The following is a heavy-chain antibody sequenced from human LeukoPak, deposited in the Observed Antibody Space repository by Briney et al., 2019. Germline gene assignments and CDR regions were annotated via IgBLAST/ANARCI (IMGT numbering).Heavy chain of an antibody. Sequence: GGSLRLSCAASGNYWMHWVRQVPGKGLVWVSHINSDGSWTSYADSVKGRFTISKDNAKNTLYLQMNSLRAEDTAVYYCARENSSGWYSFDYWGQGTLVTVSS. J-gene: IGHJ4*02. CDR3: ARENSSGWYSFDY. CDR1: GNYW. CDR2: INSDGSWT. D-gene: IGHD6-19*01. V-gene: IGHV3-74*01.